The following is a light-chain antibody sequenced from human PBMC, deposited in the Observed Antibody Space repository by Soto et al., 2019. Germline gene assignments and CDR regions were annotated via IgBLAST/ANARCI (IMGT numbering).Light chain of an antibody. Sequence: EIVMTQSPVTLSASPGESATLSCRASQSVDNNVAWYQQKPGQAPRLLIVGSFARATGIPARFSGSGSGSEFTLTINSLQSEDFAVSYCQQYNNWPRTFGQGTKVDIK. CDR3: QQYNNWPRT. V-gene: IGKV3-15*01. J-gene: IGKJ1*01. CDR1: QSVDNN. CDR2: GSF.